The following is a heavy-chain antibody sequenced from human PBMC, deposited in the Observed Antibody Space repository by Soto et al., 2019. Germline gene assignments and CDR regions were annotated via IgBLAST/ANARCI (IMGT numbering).Heavy chain of an antibody. V-gene: IGHV1-3*01. Sequence: GASVKVSCKASGYTFTSYAMHWVRQAPGQRLEWMGWINAGNGNTKYSQKIQGRVTITRDTSASTAYMELSSLRSEDTAVYYCARGTAYYDFWSGFDYWGQGTLVTVSS. CDR2: INAGNGNT. CDR1: GYTFTSYA. J-gene: IGHJ4*02. CDR3: ARGTAYYDFWSGFDY. D-gene: IGHD3-3*01.